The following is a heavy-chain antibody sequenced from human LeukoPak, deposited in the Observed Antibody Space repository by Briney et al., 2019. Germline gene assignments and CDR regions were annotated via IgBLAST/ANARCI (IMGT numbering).Heavy chain of an antibody. CDR3: AHPSTPDYGGLDY. V-gene: IGHV3-23*01. J-gene: IGHJ4*02. CDR1: GFTFRLYV. Sequence: GGSLRLSCAASGFTFRLYVMTWVRQAPGKRLEWVSAITGSGGSIYYADSVRGRFTISRDNSKNTLYLQMSSLRAEDTAVYYCAHPSTPDYGGLDYWGQGTLVTVSS. D-gene: IGHD4-17*01. CDR2: ITGSGGSI.